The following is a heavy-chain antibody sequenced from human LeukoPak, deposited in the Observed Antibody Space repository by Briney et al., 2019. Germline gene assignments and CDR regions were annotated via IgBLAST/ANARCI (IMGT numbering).Heavy chain of an antibody. CDR1: GFTFSSYG. D-gene: IGHD1-26*01. CDR2: ISYDGSNK. CDR3: AKSFGVLLGALY. Sequence: PGGSLRLSCAASGFTFSSYGMHWVRQAPGKGLEWVAVISYDGSNKYYADSVKGRFTISRDNSKNTLYLQTNSLRAEDTAVYYCAKSFGVLLGALYWGQGTLVTVSS. V-gene: IGHV3-30*18. J-gene: IGHJ4*02.